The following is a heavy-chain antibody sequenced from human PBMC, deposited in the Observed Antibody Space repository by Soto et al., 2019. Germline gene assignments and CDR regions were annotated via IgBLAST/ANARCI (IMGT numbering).Heavy chain of an antibody. Sequence: EVQLLVSGGGLVQPGGSLRLSCAASGFTFSSYAMNWVRQAPGEGLEWVSTITNTGGDKIYADSVKGRFTISRDNSKNTLFLQMNNLRVEDTAIYYCAKASGGSYPWSRVFDSWGQGTRVTVSS. D-gene: IGHD1-26*01. CDR1: GFTFSSYA. CDR3: AKASGGSYPWSRVFDS. CDR2: ITNTGGDK. V-gene: IGHV3-23*01. J-gene: IGHJ4*02.